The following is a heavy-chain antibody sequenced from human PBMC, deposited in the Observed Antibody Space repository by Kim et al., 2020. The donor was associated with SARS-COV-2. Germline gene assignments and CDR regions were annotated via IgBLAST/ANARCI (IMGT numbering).Heavy chain of an antibody. CDR3: TTVSMR. Sequence: GGSLRLSCAVSGIPFSNAWFNWVRQSPGKGLEWVGRIKSETDGGTADLAAPVKGRFAISRDDSKNTLYLLMNNVKTDDSAVYYCTTVSMRGGQGTLVTVSS. J-gene: IGHJ4*02. CDR2: IKSETDGGTA. CDR1: GIPFSNAW. D-gene: IGHD2-2*01. V-gene: IGHV3-15*01.